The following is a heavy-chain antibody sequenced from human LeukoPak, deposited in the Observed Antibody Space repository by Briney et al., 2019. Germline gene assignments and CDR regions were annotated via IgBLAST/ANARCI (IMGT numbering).Heavy chain of an antibody. D-gene: IGHD4-17*01. CDR1: GFTFDDYA. V-gene: IGHV3-9*01. CDR2: ICRYRCSI. Sequence: GRSLRLSCAASGFTFDDYAMHWVRQAPGKGLEWVSRICRYRCSIGYADSVKGRFTISRDNGKNSLYLQMNSLRAEDTALYCCAPQKGLNGDYVQWGQGTLVTVSS. J-gene: IGHJ4*02. CDR3: APQKGLNGDYVQ.